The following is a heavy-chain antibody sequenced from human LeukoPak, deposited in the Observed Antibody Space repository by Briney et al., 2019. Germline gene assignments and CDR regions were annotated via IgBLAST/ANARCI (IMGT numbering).Heavy chain of an antibody. CDR1: GFTFSNYG. CDR3: GRGLYGMDV. J-gene: IGHJ6*02. Sequence: GGSLRLSCAASGFTFSNYGMHWVRQAPGEGLEWMAFMRYDGSNKYYADSMKGRFTIARDNSKNTLYLQMNSLRAEDTAVYYCGRGLYGMDVWGQGTTVTVSS. D-gene: IGHD6-25*01. CDR2: MRYDGSNK. V-gene: IGHV3-30*02.